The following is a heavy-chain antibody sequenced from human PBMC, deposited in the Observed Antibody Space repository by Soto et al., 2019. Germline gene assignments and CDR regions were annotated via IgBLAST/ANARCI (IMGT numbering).Heavy chain of an antibody. V-gene: IGHV4-39*01. CDR1: GGSISSSSYY. CDR3: ASVNCSGGSCRKGLYAFDI. CDR2: IYYSGST. J-gene: IGHJ3*02. D-gene: IGHD2-15*01. Sequence: SETPSLTCTVSGGSISSSSYYWGWIRQPPGKGLEWIGSIYYSGSTYYNPSLKSRVTISVDTSKNQFSLKLSSVTAADTAVYYCASVNCSGGSCRKGLYAFDIWGQGTMVTVSS.